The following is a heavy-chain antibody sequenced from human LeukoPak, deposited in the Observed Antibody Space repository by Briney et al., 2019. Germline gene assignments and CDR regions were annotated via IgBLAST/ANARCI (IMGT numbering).Heavy chain of an antibody. CDR3: ARYVWGSYPTFEDY. CDR1: GGSISSHY. Sequence: PSETLSLTCTVSGGSISSHYWSWIRQPPGKGREWIGYIYYSGSTNYNPSLKSRVTISVDTSKNQFSLKLSSVTAADTAVYYCARYVWGSYPTFEDYWGQGTLVTVSS. J-gene: IGHJ4*02. D-gene: IGHD3-16*02. V-gene: IGHV4-59*11. CDR2: IYYSGST.